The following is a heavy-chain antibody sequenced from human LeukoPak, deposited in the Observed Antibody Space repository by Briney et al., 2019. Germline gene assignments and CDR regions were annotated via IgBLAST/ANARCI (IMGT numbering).Heavy chain of an antibody. D-gene: IGHD5-18*01. V-gene: IGHV4-39*07. CDR1: GGSITSSSDY. CDR3: ARDYSYPDY. Sequence: PSETLSLTCTVSGGSITSSSDYWGWIRQTPGKGLEWIGSVFYSGSTYYNPSLESRVTISVDTSKNQFSLKLNSVTAADTAVYYCARDYSYPDYWGQGTLVTVSS. CDR2: VFYSGST. J-gene: IGHJ4*02.